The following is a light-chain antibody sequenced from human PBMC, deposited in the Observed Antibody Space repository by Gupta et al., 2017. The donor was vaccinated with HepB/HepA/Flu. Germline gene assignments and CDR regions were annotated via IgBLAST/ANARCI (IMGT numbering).Light chain of an antibody. Sequence: QSVLTQPPSVSGAPGQRVPISCTWSSSNIGAGYDVHWYQQLPGTAPKLLIYGNSNRPSGVPDRFSGSKSGTSASLAITGLQAEDEADYYCQSYDSSLSGVFGGGTKLTVL. CDR1: SSNIGAGYD. CDR3: QSYDSSLSGV. J-gene: IGLJ3*02. CDR2: GNS. V-gene: IGLV1-40*01.